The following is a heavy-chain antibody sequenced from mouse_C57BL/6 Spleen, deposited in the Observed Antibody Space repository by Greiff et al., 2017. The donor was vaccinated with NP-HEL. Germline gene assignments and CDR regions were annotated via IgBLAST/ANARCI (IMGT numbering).Heavy chain of an antibody. CDR3: ARGPRYFDV. V-gene: IGHV1-69*01. Sequence: VQLQQPGAELVMPGASVKLSCKASGYTFTSYWMHWVKQRPGQGLEWIGEIDPSDSYTNYNQKFKGKSTLTVDKSSSTAYMQLSSLTSEDSAVYYCARGPRYFDVWGTGTTVTVSS. CDR2: IDPSDSYT. CDR1: GYTFTSYW. J-gene: IGHJ1*03.